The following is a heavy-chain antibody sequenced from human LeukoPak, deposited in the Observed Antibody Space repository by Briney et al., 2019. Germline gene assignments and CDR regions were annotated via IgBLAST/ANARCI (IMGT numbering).Heavy chain of an antibody. Sequence: SETLSLTCAVYGGSFSGYYWSWIRQPPGKGLEWIGYIYYGGSTNYNPSLKSRVTISVDTSKSQFSLKLNSVTPEDTAVYYCTRDGSPSQGYSDLWGRGTLVTVSS. J-gene: IGHJ2*01. CDR1: GGSFSGYY. D-gene: IGHD1-26*01. CDR2: IYYGGST. CDR3: TRDGSPSQGYSDL. V-gene: IGHV4-34*01.